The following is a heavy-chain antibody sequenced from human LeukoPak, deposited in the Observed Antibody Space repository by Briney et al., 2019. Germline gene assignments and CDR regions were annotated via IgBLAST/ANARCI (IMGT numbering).Heavy chain of an antibody. D-gene: IGHD3-10*01. V-gene: IGHV1-24*01. J-gene: IGHJ4*02. CDR2: FDPEDGEA. Sequence: GASVKVSCKVSGYTLTELSMHWVRQAPGKGLEWMGGFDPEDGEAIYAQKFQGRVTMTEDTSTDTAYMELSSLRSEDTAVYYCATPPAITMVRGVSPYYFDYWGQGTLVTVSS. CDR3: ATPPAITMVRGVSPYYFDY. CDR1: GYTLTELS.